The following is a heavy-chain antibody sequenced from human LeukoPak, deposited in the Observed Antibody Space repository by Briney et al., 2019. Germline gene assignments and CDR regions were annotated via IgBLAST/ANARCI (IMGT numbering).Heavy chain of an antibody. J-gene: IGHJ5*02. V-gene: IGHV3-23*01. Sequence: GGSLRLSCATSGFTFSDYAMNWVRQAPGKGLEWVSGISGSGGSTYYADSVKGRFTISRDNSKNTLYLQMNSLRAEDTAVYYCAKAYGEEHGYDPWGQGTLVTVSS. D-gene: IGHD3-16*01. CDR1: GFTFSDYA. CDR2: ISGSGGST. CDR3: AKAYGEEHGYDP.